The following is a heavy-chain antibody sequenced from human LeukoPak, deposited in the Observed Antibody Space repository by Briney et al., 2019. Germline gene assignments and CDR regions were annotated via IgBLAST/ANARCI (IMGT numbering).Heavy chain of an antibody. CDR2: TYYRYKWYN. CDR3: ARESQLVVPAASYFDY. V-gene: IGHV6-1*01. J-gene: IGHJ4*02. CDR1: GDSFSSNSAA. Sequence: SQTLSLTCAISGDSFSSNSAAWNCISQSPSRGLECLRRTYYRYKWYNDYAVSVKSRIAINPDISKKQFSLQPNSVTPEDAAVYYCARESQLVVPAASYFDYGGQGTLVTVSS. D-gene: IGHD2-2*01.